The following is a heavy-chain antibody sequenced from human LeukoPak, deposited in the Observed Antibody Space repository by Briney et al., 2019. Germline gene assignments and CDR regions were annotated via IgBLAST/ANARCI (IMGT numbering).Heavy chain of an antibody. D-gene: IGHD1-26*01. J-gene: IGHJ6*02. CDR3: ARLRGGSYAPDAYFYYGMDV. CDR2: IYHSGRT. V-gene: IGHV4-59*08. Sequence: SETLSLTCTVSGDSISTYYWTWIRQPPGKGLEWLGYIYHSGRTNYNPSLKSRVTISVDTSKNQFSLKLRSVTASDTAVYYCARLRGGSYAPDAYFYYGMDVWGQGTTVIVSS. CDR1: GDSISTYY.